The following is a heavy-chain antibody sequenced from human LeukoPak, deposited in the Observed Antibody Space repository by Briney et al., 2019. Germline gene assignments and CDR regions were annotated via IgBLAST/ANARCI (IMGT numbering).Heavy chain of an antibody. CDR2: INPSGGST. V-gene: IGHV1-46*01. Sequence: ASVKVSCKASGYTFTSYYMHWVRQAPGQGLEWMGIINPSGGSTSYTQKFQGRVTMTRDTSTSTVYMELSSLRSEDTAVHYCARDGPQDYDFWSGLTALENWFDPWGQGTLVTVSS. J-gene: IGHJ5*02. CDR3: ARDGPQDYDFWSGLTALENWFDP. CDR1: GYTFTSYY. D-gene: IGHD3-3*01.